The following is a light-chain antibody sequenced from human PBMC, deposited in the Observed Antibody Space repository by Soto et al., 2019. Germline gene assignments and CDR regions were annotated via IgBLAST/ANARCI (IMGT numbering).Light chain of an antibody. CDR2: EVN. Sequence: QAVVTQPPSASGSLGQSVTISCTGTSSDVGGYRFVSWYQQHPGKAPKVMIYEVNKRPSGVPDRFSGSKSGSTASLTVSGLQAEDEADYYCCSYAGNNNVVFGGGTKLTVL. CDR3: CSYAGNNNVV. V-gene: IGLV2-8*01. CDR1: SSDVGGYRF. J-gene: IGLJ3*02.